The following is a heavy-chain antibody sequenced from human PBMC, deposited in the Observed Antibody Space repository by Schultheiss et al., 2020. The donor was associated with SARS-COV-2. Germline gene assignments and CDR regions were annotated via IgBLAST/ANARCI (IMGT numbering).Heavy chain of an antibody. CDR2: ISTSGTTI. CDR1: GFTFSSYA. J-gene: IGHJ6*02. D-gene: IGHD2-2*01. CDR3: ARGGGERGVVVPAAIYFYYGMDV. Sequence: GGSLRLSCAASGFTFSSYAVHWVRQGPGKGLEWVSYISTSGTTIYYADSVKGRFTISRDNSKNTLYLQMNSLRDEDTAVYYCARGGGERGVVVPAAIYFYYGMDVWGQGTTVTVSS. V-gene: IGHV3-48*02.